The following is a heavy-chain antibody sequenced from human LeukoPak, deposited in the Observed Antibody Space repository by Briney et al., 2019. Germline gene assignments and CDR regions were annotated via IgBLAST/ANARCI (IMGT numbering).Heavy chain of an antibody. D-gene: IGHD2-2*03. CDR1: GFTFSSYG. J-gene: IGHJ5*02. CDR3: AKDGYCSSNSCYYNWFDP. Sequence: PARSLRLSCAASGFTFSSYGMHWVRQAPGKGLEWVAVISYDGSNKYYADSVKGRFTISRDNSKNTLYLQMNSLRAEDAAVYYCAKDGYCSSNSCYYNWFDPWGQGTLVTVSS. V-gene: IGHV3-30*18. CDR2: ISYDGSNK.